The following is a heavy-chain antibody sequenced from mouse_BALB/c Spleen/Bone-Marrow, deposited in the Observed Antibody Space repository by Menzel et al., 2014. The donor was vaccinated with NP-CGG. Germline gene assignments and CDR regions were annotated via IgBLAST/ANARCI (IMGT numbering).Heavy chain of an antibody. CDR2: IDPSDSEP. CDR1: GYSFTNYW. Sequence: VQLQQSGPQLVRPGASVKISCKASGYSFTNYWMHWVKQRPGQGLEWIGMIDPSDSEPRLNQKFKDKATLTVDKSSSTAYMQLSSPPSEDSAVYYCPSRVGGWFAYWGQGTLVTVSP. CDR3: PSRVGGWFAY. D-gene: IGHD3-3*01. V-gene: IGHV1S126*01. J-gene: IGHJ3*01.